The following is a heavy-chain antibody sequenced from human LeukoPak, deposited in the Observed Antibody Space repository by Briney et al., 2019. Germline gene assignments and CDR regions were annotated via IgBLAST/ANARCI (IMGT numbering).Heavy chain of an antibody. CDR3: ARAGAVAGTASDY. Sequence: GGSLRLSCAASGFTFSSYSMNWVRQAPGKGLEWVSSISSSSSYIYYADSVKGRFTISRDNAKNSLYLQMNSLRAEDTAVYYCARAGAVAGTASDYWGQGTLVTVSS. J-gene: IGHJ4*02. V-gene: IGHV3-21*01. CDR2: ISSSSSYI. D-gene: IGHD6-19*01. CDR1: GFTFSSYS.